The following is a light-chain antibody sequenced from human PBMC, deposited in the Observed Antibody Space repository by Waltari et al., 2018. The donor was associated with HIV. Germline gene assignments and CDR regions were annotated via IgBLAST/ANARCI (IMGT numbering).Light chain of an antibody. V-gene: IGKV3-11*01. CDR1: QSVSSY. CDR3: QQRSNWPPWT. J-gene: IGKJ1*01. CDR2: DAS. Sequence: EIMLTQSPATLSLSPGERATLSCRASQSVSSYLAWYQQKPGQTPRLLIYDASNRATGIPARFSGSGYGTDFTLTISSLEPEDFAVYYCQQRSNWPPWTFGQGTKVEIK.